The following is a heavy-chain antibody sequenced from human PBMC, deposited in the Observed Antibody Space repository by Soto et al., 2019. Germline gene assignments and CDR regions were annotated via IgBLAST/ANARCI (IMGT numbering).Heavy chain of an antibody. V-gene: IGHV5-10-1*01. CDR3: AVGFGLGYSSGGSCYPFDY. CDR1: GYSFTSYW. J-gene: IGHJ4*02. Sequence: GESLKISCKGSGYSFTSYWISWVRQMPGKGLEWMGRIDPSDSYTNYSPSFQGHVTISADKSISTAYLQWSSLKASDTAMYYCAVGFGLGYSSGGSCYPFDYWGQGTLVTVSS. CDR2: IDPSDSYT. D-gene: IGHD2-15*01.